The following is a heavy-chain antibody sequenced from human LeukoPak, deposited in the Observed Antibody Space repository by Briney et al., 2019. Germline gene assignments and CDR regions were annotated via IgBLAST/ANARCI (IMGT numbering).Heavy chain of an antibody. V-gene: IGHV1-69*13. CDR3: ARALFPALGITGTTEDYYYYYGMDV. CDR2: IIPIFGTA. D-gene: IGHD1-7*01. J-gene: IGHJ6*02. Sequence: GASVKVSCKASGGTFSSYAISWVRQAPGQGLEWMGGIIPIFGTANYAQKFQGRVTITADESTSTAYMELSSLRSEDTAVYYCARALFPALGITGTTEDYYYYYGMDVWGQGTTVTVSS. CDR1: GGTFSSYA.